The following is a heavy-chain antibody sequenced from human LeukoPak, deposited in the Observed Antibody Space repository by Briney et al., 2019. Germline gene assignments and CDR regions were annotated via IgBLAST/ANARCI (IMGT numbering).Heavy chain of an antibody. Sequence: GGSLRLSCAASGFTFSSYSMNWVRQAPGKGLEWVSSISSSSSYIYYADSVKGRFTISRDNAKNSLYLQMNSLRAEDTAVYYCARDLGREGTGTTAPVHGMDVWGQGTTVTVSS. J-gene: IGHJ6*02. CDR3: ARDLGREGTGTTAPVHGMDV. CDR2: ISSSSSYI. CDR1: GFTFSSYS. D-gene: IGHD1-7*01. V-gene: IGHV3-21*01.